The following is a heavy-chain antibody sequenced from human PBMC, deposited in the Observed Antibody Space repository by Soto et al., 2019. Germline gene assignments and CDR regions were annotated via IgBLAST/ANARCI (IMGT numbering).Heavy chain of an antibody. CDR1: GITYSTYA. J-gene: IGHJ5*02. D-gene: IGHD5-12*01. V-gene: IGHV1-3*01. CDR2: INAGEGYT. CDR3: ARAISGYVT. Sequence: QVHLVQSGAEVKHPGASVRVSCKASGITYSTYAIHWVRQAPGLGLEWMGWINAGEGYTRYSQDFXGRVTLTTVTSASTTYMDLSNLTFEDTAVYYCARAISGYVTWGQGTQVTVSS.